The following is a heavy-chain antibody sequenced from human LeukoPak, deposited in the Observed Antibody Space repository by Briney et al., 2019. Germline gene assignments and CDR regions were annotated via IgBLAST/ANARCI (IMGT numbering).Heavy chain of an antibody. D-gene: IGHD1-20*01. CDR2: IYYSGST. Sequence: SETLSLTCTVSGGSISSYYWSWIRQPPGKGLEWIGYIYYSGSTNYNPSLKSRVTISVDTSKNQFSLKLSSVTAADTAVYYCARDRYNWKGSGNYCYMDVWGKGTTVTVSS. CDR3: ARDRYNWKGSGNYCYMDV. J-gene: IGHJ6*03. V-gene: IGHV4-59*01. CDR1: GGSISSYY.